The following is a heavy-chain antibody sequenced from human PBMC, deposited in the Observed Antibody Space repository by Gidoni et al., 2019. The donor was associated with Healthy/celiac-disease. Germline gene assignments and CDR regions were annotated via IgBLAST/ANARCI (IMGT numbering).Heavy chain of an antibody. CDR2: ISGSGGST. Sequence: EVQLLESGGGLVQPGGSLRLSCAASGFTFRSYAMSWVRQAPGKGLEWVSAISGSGGSTYYADSVKGRFTISRDNSKNTLYLQMNSLRAEDTAVYYCANLSPSGYEKTSHDYWGQGTLVTVSS. D-gene: IGHD5-12*01. V-gene: IGHV3-23*01. CDR1: GFTFRSYA. CDR3: ANLSPSGYEKTSHDY. J-gene: IGHJ4*02.